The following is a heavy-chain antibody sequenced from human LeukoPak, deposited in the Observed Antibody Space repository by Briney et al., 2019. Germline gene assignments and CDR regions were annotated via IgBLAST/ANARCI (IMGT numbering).Heavy chain of an antibody. Sequence: PGGSLRLSCAASGVTFSSYWMHWVRHAPRKGLVWVSHINSDGSSTNYAGSGKGRFTISRDNAKNTLYLKMNSLRAEDTAVYYCASRTWYYNYYDMDVWGQGTTVTVSS. CDR2: INSDGSST. D-gene: IGHD1-7*01. CDR3: ASRTWYYNYYDMDV. CDR1: GVTFSSYW. V-gene: IGHV3-74*01. J-gene: IGHJ6*02.